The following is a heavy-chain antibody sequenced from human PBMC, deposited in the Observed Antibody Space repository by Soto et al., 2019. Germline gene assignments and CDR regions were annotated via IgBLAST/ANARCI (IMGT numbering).Heavy chain of an antibody. CDR2: ISGSGGST. CDR1: GFTFSSYA. D-gene: IGHD2-15*01. Sequence: GGSLRLSCAASGFTFSSYAMSWVRQAPGKGLEWVSAISGSGGSTYYADSVKGRFTISRDNSKNTLYLQMNSLRAEDTAVYYCAKDARYCSGGSCLYYYYMDVWGKGTTVTISS. CDR3: AKDARYCSGGSCLYYYYMDV. J-gene: IGHJ6*03. V-gene: IGHV3-23*01.